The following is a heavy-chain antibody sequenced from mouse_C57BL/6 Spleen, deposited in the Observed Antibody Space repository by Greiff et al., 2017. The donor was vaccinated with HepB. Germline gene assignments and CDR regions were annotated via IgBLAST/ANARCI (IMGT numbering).Heavy chain of an antibody. V-gene: IGHV1-82*01. CDR1: GYAFSSSW. Sequence: QVQLKESGPELVKPGASVKISCKASGYAFSSSWMNWVKQRPGKGLEWIGRIYPGDGDTNYNGKFKGKATLTADKSSSTAYMQLSSLTSEDSAVYFCARSGYYDYQFAYWGQGTLVTVSA. CDR3: ARSGYYDYQFAY. D-gene: IGHD2-4*01. J-gene: IGHJ3*01. CDR2: IYPGDGDT.